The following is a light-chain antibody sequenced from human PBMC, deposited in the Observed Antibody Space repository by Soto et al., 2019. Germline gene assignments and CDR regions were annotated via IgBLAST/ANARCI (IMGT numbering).Light chain of an antibody. CDR2: GAS. V-gene: IGKV3-20*01. CDR3: QQYGSSPFT. Sequence: ENGLTQSPGTLSLSPGESATLSCRASQTLSNNFLVWYQHKPGQAPRLLIYGASIRATGIPDRFSGSGSGTDFTLTISRLEPEDFALYYCQQYGSSPFTFGPGTRVDVK. J-gene: IGKJ3*01. CDR1: QTLSNNF.